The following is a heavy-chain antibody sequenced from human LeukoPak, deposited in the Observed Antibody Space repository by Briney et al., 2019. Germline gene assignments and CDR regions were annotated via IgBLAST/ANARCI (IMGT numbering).Heavy chain of an antibody. V-gene: IGHV4-61*02. J-gene: IGHJ4*02. D-gene: IGHD6-19*01. Sequence: PSETLSLTCTVSGGSISTHSYYWHWIRQRAGNGLEWIARVYPSGNTNYNPSLKSRVTISVDESKKMLSLKVTSVTAADTAVYFCARDDSGWYDHPLGYWGQGTLVTVSS. CDR2: VYPSGNT. CDR3: ARDDSGWYDHPLGY. CDR1: GGSISTHSYY.